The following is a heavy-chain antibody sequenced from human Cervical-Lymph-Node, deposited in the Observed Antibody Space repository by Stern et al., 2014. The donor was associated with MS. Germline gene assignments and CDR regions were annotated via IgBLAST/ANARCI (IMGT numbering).Heavy chain of an antibody. J-gene: IGHJ4*02. CDR1: GFTFSSYA. Sequence: VQLVESGGGVVQPGRSLRLSCAASGFTFSSYAMHWVRQAPGKGLEWVAVISYDGSNKYYADSVKGRFTISRDNSKNTLYLQMNSLRAEDTAVYYCAREGDGYNPSYYFDYWGQGTLVTVSS. CDR3: AREGDGYNPSYYFDY. V-gene: IGHV3-30*04. D-gene: IGHD5-24*01. CDR2: ISYDGSNK.